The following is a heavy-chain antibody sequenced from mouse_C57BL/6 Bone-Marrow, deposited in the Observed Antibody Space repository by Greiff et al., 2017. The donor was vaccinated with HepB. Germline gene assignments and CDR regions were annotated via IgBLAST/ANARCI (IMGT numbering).Heavy chain of an antibody. J-gene: IGHJ1*03. Sequence: EVQLVESGGGLVKPGGSLKLSCAASGFTFSSYAMSWVRQTPEKRLEWVATISDGGSYTYYPDNVKGRFTISRDNAKNNLYLQMSHLKSEDTAMYYCARGEAVVAPEWYFDVWGTGTTVTVSS. D-gene: IGHD1-1*01. CDR3: ARGEAVVAPEWYFDV. CDR1: GFTFSSYA. CDR2: ISDGGSYT. V-gene: IGHV5-4*01.